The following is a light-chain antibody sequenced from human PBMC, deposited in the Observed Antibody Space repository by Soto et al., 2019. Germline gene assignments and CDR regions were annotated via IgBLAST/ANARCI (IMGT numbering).Light chain of an antibody. V-gene: IGKV3-11*01. CDR2: DSS. J-gene: IGKJ4*01. Sequence: EIVLTQSPATLSLSPGERATLSCRASQSVTTFLAWYQQKPDQAPRLLLYDSSTRATGIQARFSGSGSGTDFTLTISSLEPEDFVVYDGQQRSNWPPVITFGGGTKVEIK. CDR3: QQRSNWPPVIT. CDR1: QSVTTF.